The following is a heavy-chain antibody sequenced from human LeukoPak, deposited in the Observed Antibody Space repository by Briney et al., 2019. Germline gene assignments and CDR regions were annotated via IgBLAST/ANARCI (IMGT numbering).Heavy chain of an antibody. CDR2: ISYDGRNE. Sequence: TGGSLRLSCAASGFTFSSYAMHWARQAPGKGLEWGAVISYDGRNEYYADSVKGRFTISRDNSKNTLHLQMNSLSSEDAAVYYCAKDGNVVVVSTMISTRGYFDYWGQGTLVTVSS. V-gene: IGHV3-30*18. D-gene: IGHD2-21*01. CDR3: AKDGNVVVVSTMISTRGYFDY. J-gene: IGHJ4*02. CDR1: GFTFSSYA.